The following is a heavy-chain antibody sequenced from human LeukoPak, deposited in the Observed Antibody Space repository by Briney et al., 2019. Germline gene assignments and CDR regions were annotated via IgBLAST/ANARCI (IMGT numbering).Heavy chain of an antibody. Sequence: SETLSLTCTVSGYSISSGYYWGWIRQPPGKGLEWIGSIYHSGSTYYNPSLKSRVTMSVDTSKNQFSLKLSSVTAADTAVYYCARGYYDSSGDYAFDIWGQGTMVTVSS. D-gene: IGHD3-22*01. CDR3: ARGYYDSSGDYAFDI. V-gene: IGHV4-38-2*02. CDR1: GYSISSGYY. J-gene: IGHJ3*02. CDR2: IYHSGST.